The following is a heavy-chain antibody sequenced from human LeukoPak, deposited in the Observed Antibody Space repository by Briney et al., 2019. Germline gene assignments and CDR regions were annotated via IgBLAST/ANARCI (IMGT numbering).Heavy chain of an antibody. Sequence: GGSLRLSCAASGFTFSSYTLNWVRQAPEKGLEWVSSITSSSDYIYYADSLKGRFTISRDNANDSLYLQMNGLRVEDTAVYYCAGVTTTVRGVIAPFDLWGQGTLVIVSS. CDR2: ITSSSDYI. J-gene: IGHJ4*02. V-gene: IGHV3-21*01. CDR3: AGVTTTVRGVIAPFDL. D-gene: IGHD3-10*01. CDR1: GFTFSSYT.